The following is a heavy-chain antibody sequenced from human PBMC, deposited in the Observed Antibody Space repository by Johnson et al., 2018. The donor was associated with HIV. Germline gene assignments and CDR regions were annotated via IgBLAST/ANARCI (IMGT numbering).Heavy chain of an antibody. CDR1: GFTFSDYC. V-gene: IGHV3-11*04. Sequence: QVQLVESGGGVVQPGRSLRLSCSASGFTFSDYCMSWIRQAPGKGLEWISYISSSGDTTYYADSVKGRFTISRDAAENSLYLQMNSLRVEDTAVYYCARERRSDYDYDASDIWGQGTMVTVSS. CDR3: ARERRSDYDYDASDI. D-gene: IGHD5-12*01. CDR2: ISSSGDTT. J-gene: IGHJ3*02.